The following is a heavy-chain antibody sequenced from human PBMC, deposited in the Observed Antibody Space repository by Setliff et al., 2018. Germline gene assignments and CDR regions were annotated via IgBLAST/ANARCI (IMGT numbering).Heavy chain of an antibody. CDR1: GNSFSSFS. CDR2: VSTYNGDT. Sequence: ASVKVSCKASGNSFSSFSITWVRQAPGQGLEWVGWVSTYNGDTKYAQNFRGRVTMTTDMSTSTVYMELRTLRSDDTAVYFCARRPIALAGYRKGAFDIWGQGTMVTVSS. J-gene: IGHJ3*02. D-gene: IGHD6-19*01. CDR3: ARRPIALAGYRKGAFDI. V-gene: IGHV1-18*01.